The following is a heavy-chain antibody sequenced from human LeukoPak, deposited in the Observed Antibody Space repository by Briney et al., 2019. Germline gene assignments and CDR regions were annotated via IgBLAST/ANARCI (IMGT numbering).Heavy chain of an antibody. Sequence: PGGSLRLSCAASGFNVSSNYMSWVRQAPGKGLEWVSYISSSSTYIKYADSVEGRFTISRDNAKNSLYLQMNSLRAEDTAVYYCARDYYDSSGYYLKYFQHWGQGTLVTVSS. CDR3: ARDYYDSSGYYLKYFQH. D-gene: IGHD3-22*01. CDR1: GFNVSSNY. J-gene: IGHJ1*01. CDR2: ISSSSTYI. V-gene: IGHV3-11*06.